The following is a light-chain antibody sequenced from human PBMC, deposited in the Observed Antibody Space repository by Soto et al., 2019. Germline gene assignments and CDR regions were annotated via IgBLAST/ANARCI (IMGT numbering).Light chain of an antibody. V-gene: IGLV2-11*01. CDR1: SSDVGGYNY. CDR3: QSYDSSLSGYV. Sequence: QSALTQPRSVSGSPGQSVTISCTGTSSDVGGYNYVSWYQQNPGKAPKLMIYDVSKRPSGVSDRFSGSKSANTASLIISGLQAEDEADYYCQSYDSSLSGYVFGTGTKLTVL. J-gene: IGLJ1*01. CDR2: DVS.